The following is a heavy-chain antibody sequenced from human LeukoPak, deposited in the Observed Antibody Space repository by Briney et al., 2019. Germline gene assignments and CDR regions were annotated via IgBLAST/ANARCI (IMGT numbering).Heavy chain of an antibody. CDR1: DFTFSSYA. D-gene: IGHD1-26*01. CDR3: AKDLTPVGATPYYFDY. Sequence: GGSLRLSCAASDFTFSSYAMSWVRQAPGKGLGWVSAISGSGGSTYYADSVKGRFTISRDNSKNTLYLQMNSLRAEDTAVYYCAKDLTPVGATPYYFDYWGQGTLVTVSS. CDR2: ISGSGGST. J-gene: IGHJ4*02. V-gene: IGHV3-23*01.